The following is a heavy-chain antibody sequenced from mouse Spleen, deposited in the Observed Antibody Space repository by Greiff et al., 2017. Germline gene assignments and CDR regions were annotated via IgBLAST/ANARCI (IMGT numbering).Heavy chain of an antibody. V-gene: IGHV1-64*01. Sequence: VQLQQPGAELVKPGASVKLSCKASGYTFTSYWMHWVKQRPGQGLEWIGMIHPNSGSTNYNEKFKSKATLTVDKSSSTAYMQLSSLTSEDSAVYYCASPNYYGSSYGFDYWGQGTTLTVSS. CDR1: GYTFTSYW. CDR2: IHPNSGST. J-gene: IGHJ2*01. CDR3: ASPNYYGSSYGFDY. D-gene: IGHD1-1*01.